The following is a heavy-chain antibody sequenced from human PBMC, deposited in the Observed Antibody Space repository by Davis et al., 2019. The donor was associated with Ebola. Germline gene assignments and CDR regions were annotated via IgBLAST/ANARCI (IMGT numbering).Heavy chain of an antibody. V-gene: IGHV3-21*01. CDR2: ISSSRSYI. J-gene: IGHJ6*04. CDR3: AGEISMVRGGPLGV. CDR1: GFTFSNFG. D-gene: IGHD3-10*01. Sequence: GGSLRLSCAASGFTFSNFGMNWVRQAPGKGLEWVSSISSSRSYIYYADSVKGRFTISRDNAKNSLYLQMSSLRADDTAVYYCAGEISMVRGGPLGVWGKGTTVTVSS.